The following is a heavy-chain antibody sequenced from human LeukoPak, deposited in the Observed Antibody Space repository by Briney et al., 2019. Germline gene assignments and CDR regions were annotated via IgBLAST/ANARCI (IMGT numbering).Heavy chain of an antibody. Sequence: SRTLSLTCAISGDSVSSNSAAWNWSRQSPSRGLEWLGRTYYRSKWYNDYAITVKSPTIINPDTSKNQFSLHLNSVTPGDTAVYYCARGTATASYPINWFDPWGQGILVTVSS. J-gene: IGHJ5*02. CDR3: ARGTATASYPINWFDP. CDR1: GDSVSSNSAA. CDR2: TYYRSKWYN. V-gene: IGHV6-1*01. D-gene: IGHD1-14*01.